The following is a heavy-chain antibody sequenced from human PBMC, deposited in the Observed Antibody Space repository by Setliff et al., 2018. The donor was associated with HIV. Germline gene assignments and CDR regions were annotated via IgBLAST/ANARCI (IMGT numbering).Heavy chain of an antibody. CDR2: MNPNSGNT. V-gene: IGHV1-8*03. Sequence: GASVMVSCKASGYTFTSYDINWVRQATGQGLEWMGWMNPNSGNTGYAQKFQGRVTITRSTSISTAYMELSSLRSEDTAVYYCARVVTGGGNWFDPWGQGTLVTVSS. CDR3: ARVVTGGGNWFDP. J-gene: IGHJ5*02. CDR1: GYTFTSYD. D-gene: IGHD2-21*02.